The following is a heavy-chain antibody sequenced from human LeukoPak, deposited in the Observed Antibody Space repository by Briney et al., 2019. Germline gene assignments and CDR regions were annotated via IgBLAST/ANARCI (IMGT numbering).Heavy chain of an antibody. Sequence: GGSLRLSCAASGFTFSIYWMSWVRQAPGQGLEWVANVKQDGSEKYYVDSVEGRFTISRDNAKNSLYLQMDSLRAEDTAVYYCARLAYCGGDCFSGLNPFDYWGQGALVTVSS. D-gene: IGHD2-21*01. CDR1: GFTFSIYW. V-gene: IGHV3-7*01. CDR3: ARLAYCGGDCFSGLNPFDY. CDR2: VKQDGSEK. J-gene: IGHJ4*02.